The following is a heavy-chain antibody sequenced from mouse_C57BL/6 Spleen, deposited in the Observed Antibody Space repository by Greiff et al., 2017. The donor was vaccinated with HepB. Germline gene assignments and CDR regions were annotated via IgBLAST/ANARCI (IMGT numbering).Heavy chain of an antibody. CDR3: ARDRFYDY. CDR1: GYTFTDYY. V-gene: IGHV1-76*01. D-gene: IGHD2-3*01. Sequence: VQRVESGAELVRPGASVKLSCKASGYTFTDYYINWVKQRPGQGLEWIARIYPGSGNTYYNEKFKGKATLTAEKSSSTAYMQLSSLTSEDSAVYFCARDRFYDYWGQGTLVTVSA. J-gene: IGHJ3*01. CDR2: IYPGSGNT.